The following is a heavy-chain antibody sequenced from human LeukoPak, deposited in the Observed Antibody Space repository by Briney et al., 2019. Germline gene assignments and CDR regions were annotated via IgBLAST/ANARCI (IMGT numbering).Heavy chain of an antibody. CDR3: AVNYYDSSGYYPYFDY. CDR1: GYTFTGYY. D-gene: IGHD3-22*01. V-gene: IGHV1-2*02. J-gene: IGHJ4*02. Sequence: ASVKVSCKASGYTFTGYYMHWVRQAPGQGLEGMGWINPNSGGTDYAQKFQGRVTMTRDTSISTAYMELSRLRSDDTAVYYCAVNYYDSSGYYPYFDYWGQGTLVTVSS. CDR2: INPNSGGT.